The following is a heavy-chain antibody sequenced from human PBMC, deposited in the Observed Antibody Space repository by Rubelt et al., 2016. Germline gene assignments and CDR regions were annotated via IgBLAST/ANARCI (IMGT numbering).Heavy chain of an antibody. J-gene: IGHJ4*02. Sequence: EVQLLESGGGLVQPGGSLRLSCAASGFTVSSNYMSWVRQAPGKGLEWVSVIYSGGSSHYADSVKGRFTISRDNSKNTVYLQMNSPRAEDTAVYYCTRGPSGTYHFDFWGQGTLVTVSS. CDR2: IYSGGSS. V-gene: IGHV3-66*01. CDR1: GFTVSSNY. D-gene: IGHD1-26*01. CDR3: TRGPSGTYHFDF.